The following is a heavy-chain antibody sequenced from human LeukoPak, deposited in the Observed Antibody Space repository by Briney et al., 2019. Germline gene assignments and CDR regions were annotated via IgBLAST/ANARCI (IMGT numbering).Heavy chain of an antibody. Sequence: SGPTLVNPTQTLTLTCTFSGFSLSTSGMCVSWIRQPPGKALEWLARIDWDDDKYYSTSLKTRLTISKDTSKNQLVLTMTNMDPVDTAKYYCARIEVATRAHFDYWGQGTLVTVSS. D-gene: IGHD1-1*01. V-gene: IGHV2-70*11. CDR1: GFSLSTSGMC. CDR3: ARIEVATRAHFDY. J-gene: IGHJ4*02. CDR2: IDWDDDK.